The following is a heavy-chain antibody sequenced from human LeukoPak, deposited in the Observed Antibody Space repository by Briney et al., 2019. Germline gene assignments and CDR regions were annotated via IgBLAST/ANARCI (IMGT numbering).Heavy chain of an antibody. V-gene: IGHV3-66*01. J-gene: IGHJ5*02. CDR2: IYSGGST. CDR3: ASSLDCSSTSCYES. CDR1: GFTFSSYS. Sequence: GGSLRLSCAASGFTFSSYSMNWVRQAPGKGLEWVSVIYSGGSTYYADSVKGRFTISRDNSKNTLYLQMNSLRAEDTAVYYCASSLDCSSTSCYESWGQGTLVTVSS. D-gene: IGHD2-2*01.